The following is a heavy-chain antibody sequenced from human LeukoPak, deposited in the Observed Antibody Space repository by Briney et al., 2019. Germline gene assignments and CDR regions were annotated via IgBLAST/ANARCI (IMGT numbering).Heavy chain of an antibody. J-gene: IGHJ4*02. D-gene: IGHD6-19*01. CDR3: ARLGGLAVAGTGYYFDY. CDR1: GYSFTSYW. V-gene: IGHV5-51*01. CDR2: IYPGDSDT. Sequence: GESLKTSCKGSGYSFTSYWIGWVRQMPGKGLEWMGIIYPGDSDTRYSPSFQGQVTISADKSISTAYLQWSSLKASDTAMYYCARLGGLAVAGTGYYFDYWGQGTLVTVSS.